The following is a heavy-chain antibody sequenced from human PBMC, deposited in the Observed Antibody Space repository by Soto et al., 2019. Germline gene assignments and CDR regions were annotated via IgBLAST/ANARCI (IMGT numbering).Heavy chain of an antibody. CDR3: ARDRRTTDGLGV. CDR2: IYSGGST. D-gene: IGHD1-7*01. Sequence: EVQLVESGGGLVQPGGSLRLSCAASGFTVSSNYMSWVRQAPGKGLEWVSVIYSGGSTYYADSVKGRCTISRDKSKNTLYLQMNRPRGEDAAVYYCARDRRTTDGLGVWGQGTAVTVCS. V-gene: IGHV3-66*01. CDR1: GFTVSSNY. J-gene: IGHJ6*02.